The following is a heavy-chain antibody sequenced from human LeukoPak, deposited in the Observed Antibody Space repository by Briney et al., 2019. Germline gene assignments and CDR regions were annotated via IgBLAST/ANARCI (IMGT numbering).Heavy chain of an antibody. V-gene: IGHV6-1*01. J-gene: IGHJ4*02. CDR3: ARDDYSSSWYGDPLYFDY. Sequence: SQTLSLTCAISGDSVSSNSAAWNWIRQSPSRGLEWLGRTYYRSKWYNDYAVSVKSRITINPDTSKNQFSLQLNSVTPEDTAVYYCARDDYSSSWYGDPLYFDYWGQGTLVTVSS. CDR1: GDSVSSNSAA. CDR2: TYYRSKWYN. D-gene: IGHD6-13*01.